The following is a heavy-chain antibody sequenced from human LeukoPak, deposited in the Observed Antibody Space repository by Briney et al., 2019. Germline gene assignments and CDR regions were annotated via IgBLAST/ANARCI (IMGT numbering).Heavy chain of an antibody. CDR3: ARHVRYLHFDY. CDR1: GDSISRYY. D-gene: IGHD1-14*01. CDR2: ISYNGDT. Sequence: SETLSLTCTVSGDSISRYYWSWIRQPPGKGLEWIGYISYNGDTNYNPSLKSRVTISVDTSRTQFSLRLSSVTAADTAVYYCARHVRYLHFDYWGRGTLVTVSS. J-gene: IGHJ4*02. V-gene: IGHV4-59*08.